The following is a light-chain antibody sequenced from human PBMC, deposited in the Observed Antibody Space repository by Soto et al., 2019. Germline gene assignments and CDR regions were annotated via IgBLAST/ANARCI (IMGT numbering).Light chain of an antibody. CDR1: QSISSY. V-gene: IGKV1-39*01. J-gene: IGKJ3*01. CDR3: QQSYSSPFT. Sequence: DIQMTQSPSSLSASVGDRVTITCRASQSISSYLNWYQQKPGKAPNLLIYAASSLQSGVPSKFSGSGSGTDFTLTISSLQPEDFATYYWQQSYSSPFTYGRGTKVD. CDR2: AAS.